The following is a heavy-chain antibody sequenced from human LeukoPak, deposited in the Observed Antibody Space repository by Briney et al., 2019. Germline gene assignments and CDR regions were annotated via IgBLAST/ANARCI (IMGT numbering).Heavy chain of an antibody. CDR2: IYYSGRT. V-gene: IGHV4-39*07. Sequence: SETLSLTCTVSGGSISSSRYYWAWIRQPPGKGLEWIGTIYYSGRTYYNPSLKSRVTISVDTSKNQFSLKLSSVTAADTAVYYCASSKLYSSGWYNYWGQGTLVTVSS. J-gene: IGHJ4*02. CDR1: GGSISSSRYY. D-gene: IGHD6-19*01. CDR3: ASSKLYSSGWYNY.